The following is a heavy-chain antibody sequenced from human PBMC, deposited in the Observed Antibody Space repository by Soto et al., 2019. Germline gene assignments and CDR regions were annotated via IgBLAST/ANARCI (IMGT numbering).Heavy chain of an antibody. D-gene: IGHD6-19*01. V-gene: IGHV3-30-3*01. CDR3: AREGVTVAGDKYFDY. CDR2: ISYDGSNK. Sequence: GGSLRLSCAASGFTFSSYAMHWVRQAPGKGLEWVAVISYDGSNKYYADSVKGRFTISRDNSKNTLYLQMNSLRAEDTAVYYCAREGVTVAGDKYFDYWGQGTLVTVSS. CDR1: GFTFSSYA. J-gene: IGHJ4*02.